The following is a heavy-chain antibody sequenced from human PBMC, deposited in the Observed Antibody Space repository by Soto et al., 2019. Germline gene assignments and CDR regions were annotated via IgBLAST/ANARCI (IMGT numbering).Heavy chain of an antibody. CDR2: ISRSSSLK. J-gene: IGHJ4*02. CDR1: GFTFSSYS. Sequence: EVQLVESGGGLVQPGGSLRLSCTASGFTFSSYSMNWVRQAPGKGLEWISYISRSSSLKYYADSVEGRFTSRDNAKNSLFLHLNSLRDEDTAVYYCARAGDIVSPLDYWGQGTLVTVSS. CDR3: ARAGDIVSPLDY. V-gene: IGHV3-48*02. D-gene: IGHD5-12*01.